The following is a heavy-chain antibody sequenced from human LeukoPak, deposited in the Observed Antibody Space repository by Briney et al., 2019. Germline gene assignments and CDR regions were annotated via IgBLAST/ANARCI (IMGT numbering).Heavy chain of an antibody. J-gene: IGHJ4*02. V-gene: IGHV3-7*01. CDR2: INQDGSVI. CDR3: ATSSGAPGNM. CDR1: GVYW. Sequence: PGGSLRLSCAVSGVYWMSWVRQAPGKGLEWVANINQDGSVIYYVDSLKGRFTSSRDNAKNSLYLQMNSLRAEDTGVYYCATSSGAPGNMWGQGILVTVSS. D-gene: IGHD2-8*02.